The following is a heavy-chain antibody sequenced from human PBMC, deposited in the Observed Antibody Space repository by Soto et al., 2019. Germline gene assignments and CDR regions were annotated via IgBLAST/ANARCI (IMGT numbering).Heavy chain of an antibody. V-gene: IGHV3-33*08. CDR2: IWNHGNTM. CDR1: GFMFSYG. Sequence: PGGSLRLSCAASGFMFSYGMHWVRQAPGKGLEWVAVIWNHGNTMHYVESVKGRFTISRDNSKSTLYLQMNSLRAEDTAVYYCARDDDYVANALDHWGQGTLVTVSS. CDR3: ARDDDYVANALDH. J-gene: IGHJ4*02. D-gene: IGHD3-10*02.